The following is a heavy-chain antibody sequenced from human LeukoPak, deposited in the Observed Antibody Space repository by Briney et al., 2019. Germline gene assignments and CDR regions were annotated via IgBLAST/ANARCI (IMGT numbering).Heavy chain of an antibody. CDR1: GFTFSTYS. D-gene: IGHD3/OR15-3a*01. J-gene: IGHJ6*02. CDR3: ARDSGRDCLLQAYYYYYGMDV. V-gene: IGHV3-21*01. CDR2: ISSGSTYT. Sequence: PGGSLRLSCAASGFTFSTYSVNWVRQAPGKGLEWVSSISSGSTYTYYADSVKGRFTISRDNAKNSLSLQMNSLRAEDTAVYYCARDSGRDCLLQAYYYYYGMDVWGQGTTVTVSS.